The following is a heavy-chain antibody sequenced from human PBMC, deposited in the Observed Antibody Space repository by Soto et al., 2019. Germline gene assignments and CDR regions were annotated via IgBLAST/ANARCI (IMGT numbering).Heavy chain of an antibody. CDR2: IYYSGST. J-gene: IGHJ3*02. V-gene: IGHV4-31*03. CDR3: ARMVATIGGHSLRGDAFDI. D-gene: IGHD5-12*01. CDR1: GGSISSGGYY. Sequence: SETLSLTCTVSGGSISSGGYYWSWIRQHPGKGLQWIGYIYYSGSTYYNPSLKSRVTISVDTSKNQFSLKLSSVTAADTAVYYCARMVATIGGHSLRGDAFDIWGQGTMVTVSS.